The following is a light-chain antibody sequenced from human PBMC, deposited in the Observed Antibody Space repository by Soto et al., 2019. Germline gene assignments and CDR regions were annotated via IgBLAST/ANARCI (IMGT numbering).Light chain of an antibody. CDR3: QQRRNWPPT. J-gene: IGKJ4*01. Sequence: EIVLTQSPATLSLSPGERAALSCRASQSVDSYLVWYQQKPGQAPRLLIYDASNRATGIPARFSGSGSGTDFTLTITSLEPEDFAVYYCQQRRNWPPTFGGGTKVEIK. CDR2: DAS. CDR1: QSVDSY. V-gene: IGKV3-11*01.